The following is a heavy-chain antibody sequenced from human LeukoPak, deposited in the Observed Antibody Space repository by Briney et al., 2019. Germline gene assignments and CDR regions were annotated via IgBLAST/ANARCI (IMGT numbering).Heavy chain of an antibody. CDR1: GGSISSYY. J-gene: IGHJ2*01. D-gene: IGHD6-6*01. Sequence: SKTLSLTCTVSGGSISSYYWSWIRQPPGKGLEWIGYIYYSGSTNYNPSLKSRVTISVDTSKNQFSLKLSSVTAADTAVYYCARDSRSVPYSSSSEYFDLWGRGTLVTVSS. CDR2: IYYSGST. CDR3: ARDSRSVPYSSSSEYFDL. V-gene: IGHV4-59*01.